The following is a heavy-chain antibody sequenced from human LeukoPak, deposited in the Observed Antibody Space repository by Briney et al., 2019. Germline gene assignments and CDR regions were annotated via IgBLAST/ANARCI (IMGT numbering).Heavy chain of an antibody. CDR1: GYTFTSHG. D-gene: IGHD5-18*01. Sequence: ASVKVSCKASGYTFTSHGISWVRQAPGQGLEWMGWVSTYNGNTNYVPKYQGRVTITTDTSTSTAYMELRSLRSDDTAVYYCARDVDTATDQMNDYWGQGTLVTVSS. CDR2: VSTYNGNT. CDR3: ARDVDTATDQMNDY. J-gene: IGHJ4*02. V-gene: IGHV1-18*04.